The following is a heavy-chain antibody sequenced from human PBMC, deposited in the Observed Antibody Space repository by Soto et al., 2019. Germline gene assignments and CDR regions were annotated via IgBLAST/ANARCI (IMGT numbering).Heavy chain of an antibody. CDR1: GGSFSGYY. V-gene: IGHV4-34*01. CDR3: ASSSSSWYKTTFDY. J-gene: IGHJ4*02. D-gene: IGHD6-13*01. CDR2: INHSGST. Sequence: QVQLQQWGAGLLKPSETLSLTCAVYGGSFSGYYWSWIRQPPGKGLEWIGEINHSGSTNYNPSLKRRVTISVDTSKNQFSLKLSSVTAADTAVYYCASSSSSWYKTTFDYWGQGTLVTVSS.